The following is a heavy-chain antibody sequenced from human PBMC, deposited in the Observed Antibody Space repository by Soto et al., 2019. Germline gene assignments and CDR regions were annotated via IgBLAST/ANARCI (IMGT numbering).Heavy chain of an antibody. CDR1: GYTFTSYG. Sequence: ASVKVSCKASGYTFTSYGISWVRQAPGQGLEWMGWISAYNGNTNYAQKLQGRVTMTTDTSTSTAYMELRSLRSDDTAVYYCAREAPNPYGSGSYSFDYWGQGTLVTVSS. D-gene: IGHD3-10*01. CDR2: ISAYNGNT. V-gene: IGHV1-18*01. CDR3: AREAPNPYGSGSYSFDY. J-gene: IGHJ4*02.